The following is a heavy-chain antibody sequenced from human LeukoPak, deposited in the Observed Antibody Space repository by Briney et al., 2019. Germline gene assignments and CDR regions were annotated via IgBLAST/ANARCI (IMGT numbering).Heavy chain of an antibody. D-gene: IGHD3-22*01. CDR3: ARLVGYYDSSGYSKFDY. CDR1: GGSISSYY. Sequence: SETLSLTCTVSGGSISSYYWSWIRPPPGKGLEWIGYIYYSGSTNYNPSLKSRVTISVDTSKNQFSLNLSSVTAADTAVYYCARLVGYYDSSGYSKFDYWGQGTLVTVSS. CDR2: IYYSGST. V-gene: IGHV4-59*08. J-gene: IGHJ4*02.